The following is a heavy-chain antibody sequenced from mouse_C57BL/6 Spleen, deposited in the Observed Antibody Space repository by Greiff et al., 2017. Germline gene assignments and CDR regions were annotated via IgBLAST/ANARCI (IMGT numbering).Heavy chain of an antibody. D-gene: IGHD2-3*01. CDR1: GYTFTSYW. Sequence: VQLQQPGTELVKPGASVKLSCKASGYTFTSYWMHWVKQRPGQGLEWIGNINPSNGGTNYNEKFKSKATLTVDKSSSTAYMQLSRLTSEDSAVYYGARCPAYEGYYRDFDGWGTGATVTVAS. CDR2: INPSNGGT. V-gene: IGHV1-53*01. J-gene: IGHJ1*03. CDR3: ARCPAYEGYYRDFDG.